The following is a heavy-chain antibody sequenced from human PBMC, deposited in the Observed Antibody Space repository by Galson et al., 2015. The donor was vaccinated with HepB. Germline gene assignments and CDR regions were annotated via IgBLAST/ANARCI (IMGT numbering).Heavy chain of an antibody. Sequence: SLRLSCAASGFTFSNYSMNWVRQAPGKGLEWVSSISSSSSYIYYADSLKGRFTISRDNAKNSLYLQMNSLRAEDTAVYYCANAVIVGARFDYWGQGTLVTVSS. CDR1: GFTFSNYS. D-gene: IGHD1-26*01. CDR2: ISSSSSYI. V-gene: IGHV3-21*01. J-gene: IGHJ4*02. CDR3: ANAVIVGARFDY.